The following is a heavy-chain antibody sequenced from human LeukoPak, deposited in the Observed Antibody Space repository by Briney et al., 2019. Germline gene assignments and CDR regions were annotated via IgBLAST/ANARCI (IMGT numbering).Heavy chain of an antibody. J-gene: IGHJ6*02. CDR2: ISAYNGNT. Sequence: ASVKVSCKASGYTFTSYGISWVRQAPGQGLEWMGWISAYNGNTNYAQKLQGRVTMTTDTSTSTAYMELRSLRSDDTAVYYCARDWGGSYYYYYGMDVWGQGTTVTASS. CDR1: GYTFTSYG. CDR3: ARDWGGSYYYYYGMDV. V-gene: IGHV1-18*01. D-gene: IGHD1-26*01.